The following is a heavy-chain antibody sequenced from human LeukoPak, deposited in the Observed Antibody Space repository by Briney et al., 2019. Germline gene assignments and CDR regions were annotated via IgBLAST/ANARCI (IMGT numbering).Heavy chain of an antibody. CDR1: GGSISSYY. Sequence: SETLSLTCTVSGGSISSYYWSWIRQPAGKGLKWIGRIYTSGSTNYNPSLKSRVTMSVDTSKNQFSLKLSSVTAADTAVYYCARQYSSGCYDYWGQGTLVTVSS. V-gene: IGHV4-4*07. CDR2: IYTSGST. CDR3: ARQYSSGCYDY. D-gene: IGHD6-19*01. J-gene: IGHJ4*02.